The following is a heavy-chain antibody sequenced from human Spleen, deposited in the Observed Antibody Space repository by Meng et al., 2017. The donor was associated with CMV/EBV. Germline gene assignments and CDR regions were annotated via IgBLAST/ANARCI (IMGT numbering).Heavy chain of an antibody. Sequence: DAISSVDFFCTWIRQSPGKGLEWIGYIYSTGRSYYNPSLKSRLTLSIDTSKNHFSLRLSSVTAADTALYFCARGDSHVAVRGTWFDPWGQGTLVTVSS. V-gene: IGHV4-30-4*08. CDR3: ARGDSHVAVRGTWFDP. CDR1: DAISSVDFF. CDR2: IYSTGRS. J-gene: IGHJ5*02. D-gene: IGHD2-21*02.